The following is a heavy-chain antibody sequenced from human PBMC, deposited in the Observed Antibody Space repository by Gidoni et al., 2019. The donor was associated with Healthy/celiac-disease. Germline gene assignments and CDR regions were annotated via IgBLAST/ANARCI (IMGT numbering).Heavy chain of an antibody. CDR3: ARYCSSTSCSTFDY. J-gene: IGHJ4*02. CDR1: GSSISSYY. V-gene: IGHV4-59*01. D-gene: IGHD2-2*01. Sequence: QVQLQESGPGLVKHSETLSLTCTVSGSSISSYYWSWIRQPPGKGLEWIGYIYYSGSTNYNPSLKSRVTISVDTSKNQFSLKLSSVTAADTAVYYCARYCSSTSCSTFDYWGQGTLVTVSS. CDR2: IYYSGST.